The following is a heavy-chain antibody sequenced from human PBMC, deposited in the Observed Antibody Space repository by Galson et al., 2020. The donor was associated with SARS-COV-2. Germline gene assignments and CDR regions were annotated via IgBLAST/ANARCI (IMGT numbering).Heavy chain of an antibody. D-gene: IGHD6-19*01. CDR3: AYGVVAGTGY. V-gene: IGHV4-61*02. J-gene: IGHJ4*02. CDR1: GGPISSGSYY. CDR2: IYTSGST. Sequence: SETLSLTCTVSGGPISSGSYYWSWIRQPAGKGMEWIGRIYTSGSTNYNPSLQSRVTISIDTSKNQFSLELTSVTAADTAVYFCAYGVVAGTGYWGQGILVTVSS.